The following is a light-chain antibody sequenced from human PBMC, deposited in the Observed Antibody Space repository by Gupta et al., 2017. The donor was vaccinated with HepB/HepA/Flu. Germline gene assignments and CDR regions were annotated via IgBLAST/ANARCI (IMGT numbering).Light chain of an antibody. CDR3: QQYDSSPCS. CDR1: QSVSSSY. J-gene: IGKJ2*04. V-gene: IGKV3-20*01. CDR2: GAS. Sequence: EIVLTQSPGTLSLSPGERATLSCRASQSVSSSYLAWYQQKPGQAPRLLIYGASSRATGIPDRFSGSGSGTGFTLTISRLEPEDFAVYYCQQYDSSPCSFGQGTKLEIK.